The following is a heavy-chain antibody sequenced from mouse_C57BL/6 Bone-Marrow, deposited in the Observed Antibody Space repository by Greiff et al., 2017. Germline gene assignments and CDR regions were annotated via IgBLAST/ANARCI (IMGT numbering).Heavy chain of an antibody. Sequence: VHVKQSGTVLARPGASVKMSCKTSGYTFTSYWMHWVKQRPGQGLEWIGAIYPGNSVTSYNQKFKGKAKLTAVTSASTAYMELSSLTNEDSAVYYCTRFITTVVEGAWFAYWGQGTLVTVSA. J-gene: IGHJ3*01. CDR2: IYPGNSVT. V-gene: IGHV1-5*01. D-gene: IGHD1-1*01. CDR1: GYTFTSYW. CDR3: TRFITTVVEGAWFAY.